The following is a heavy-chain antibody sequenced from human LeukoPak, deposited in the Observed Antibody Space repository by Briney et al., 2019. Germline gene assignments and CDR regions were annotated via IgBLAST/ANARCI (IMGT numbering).Heavy chain of an antibody. CDR3: AREMTAYCGGDCPTDAFDI. D-gene: IGHD2-21*02. Sequence: GASVKVSCKASGYTFTGYYMHWVRQAPGQGLEWMGWINPNSGGTNYAQKFQGRVTMTRDTSISTAYMELGRLRSDDTAVYYCAREMTAYCGGDCPTDAFDIWGQGTMVTVSS. CDR2: INPNSGGT. V-gene: IGHV1-2*02. J-gene: IGHJ3*02. CDR1: GYTFTGYY.